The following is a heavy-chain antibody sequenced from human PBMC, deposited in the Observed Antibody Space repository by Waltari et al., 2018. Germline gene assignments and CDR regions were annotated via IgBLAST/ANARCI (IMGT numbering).Heavy chain of an antibody. J-gene: IGHJ5*02. V-gene: IGHV7-4-1*02. Sequence: QVELVQSGPELKKPGASVKVSCRASGYSFTSYAINWVRQAPGRGFELMGWINNNSGKPTYVQGFTGRFVFSLDTSVSTALLQINSLEAEDTAVYYCAREVVPAATIVVNGFDPWGQGTLVTVSS. D-gene: IGHD2-2*01. CDR3: AREVVPAATIVVNGFDP. CDR1: GYSFTSYA. CDR2: INNNSGKP.